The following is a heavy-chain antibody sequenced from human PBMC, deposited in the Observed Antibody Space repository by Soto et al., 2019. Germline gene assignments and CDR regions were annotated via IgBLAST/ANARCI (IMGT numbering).Heavy chain of an antibody. J-gene: IGHJ4*02. V-gene: IGHV4-34*01. CDR3: TTNGYYSLDW. Sequence: SETLSLTCAVYGGSFSGYYWTWIRQPPGTGLEWIGEINHSGSTNYNPSLKSRATISVDTSKNQFSLKLTSVTAADTAVYYCTTNGYYSLDWWGQGTLVTVS. CDR1: GGSFSGYY. CDR2: INHSGST. D-gene: IGHD1-26*01.